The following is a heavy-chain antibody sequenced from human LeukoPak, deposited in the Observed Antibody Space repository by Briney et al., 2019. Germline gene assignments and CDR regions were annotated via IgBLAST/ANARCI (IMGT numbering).Heavy chain of an antibody. D-gene: IGHD3-16*01. Sequence: SETLSLTCTVSGGSISSSSYYWGWIRQPPGKGLEWIGSIYYSGSTYYNPSLKSRVTISVDTSKNQFSLKLSSVTAADTAVYYCAGGLGRSKGFDPWGQGTLVTVSS. CDR3: AGGLGRSKGFDP. V-gene: IGHV4-39*07. CDR2: IYYSGST. CDR1: GGSISSSSYY. J-gene: IGHJ5*02.